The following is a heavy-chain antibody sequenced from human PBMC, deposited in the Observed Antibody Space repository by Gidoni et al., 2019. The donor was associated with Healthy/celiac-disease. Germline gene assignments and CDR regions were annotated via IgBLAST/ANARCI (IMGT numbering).Heavy chain of an antibody. D-gene: IGHD3-10*01. CDR3: AAGRITMVRENYFDY. Sequence: QVQLVQSGAEVQKPGASVKVSCQASGSTFTGAYRNWVRQAPGQGLEWMGWINPNSGGTNYAQKFQGRVTMTRDTSISTAYMELSRLRSDDTAVYYCAAGRITMVRENYFDYWGQGTLVTVSS. CDR1: GSTFTGAY. V-gene: IGHV1-2*02. CDR2: INPNSGGT. J-gene: IGHJ4*02.